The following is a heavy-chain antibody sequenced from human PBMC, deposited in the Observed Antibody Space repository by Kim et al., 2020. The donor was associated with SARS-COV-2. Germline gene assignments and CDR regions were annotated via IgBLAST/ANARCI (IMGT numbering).Heavy chain of an antibody. V-gene: IGHV3-30*18. CDR2: ISYDGSNK. CDR3: AKIAGGEEYYDYVWGSYRPNPFDY. Sequence: GGSLRLSCAASGFTFSSYGMHWVRQAPGKGLEWVAVISYDGSNKYYADSVKGRFTISRDNSKNTLYLQMNSLRAEDTAVYYCAKIAGGEEYYDYVWGSYRPNPFDYWGQGTLVTVSS. D-gene: IGHD3-16*02. CDR1: GFTFSSYG. J-gene: IGHJ4*02.